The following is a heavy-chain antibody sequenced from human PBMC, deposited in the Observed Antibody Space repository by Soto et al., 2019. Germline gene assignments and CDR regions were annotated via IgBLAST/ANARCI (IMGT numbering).Heavy chain of an antibody. CDR1: GFTFTNAW. V-gene: IGHV3-15*07. J-gene: IGHJ4*01. Sequence: EVQLVESGGGLVKPGGSLRLSCAASGFTFTNAWINWVRQAPGKGLEWVGRIKSQTDGGTKDYAEPGKGRFAISRDDSNNMVYLQMNSLKLEDTAVYYCTTDSYSTIIIVRFDYWGHGTLVTVSS. CDR3: TTDSYSTIIIVRFDY. D-gene: IGHD3-22*01. CDR2: IKSQTDGGTK.